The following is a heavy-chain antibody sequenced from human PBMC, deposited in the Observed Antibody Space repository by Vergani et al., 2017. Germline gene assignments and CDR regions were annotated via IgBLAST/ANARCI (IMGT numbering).Heavy chain of an antibody. D-gene: IGHD6-19*01. J-gene: IGHJ4*02. V-gene: IGHV3-23*01. CDR3: AKDQAVTHYFDY. Sequence: EVQLLESGGGLVQPGGSLRLSCAASRFTFSNYDMSWVRQAPGKGLEWVSAITGGGGSTYYADSVKGRFTISRDNSKNTLYLQMNSLRAEDTAVYYCAKDQAVTHYFDYWGQGTLVTVSS. CDR2: ITGGGGST. CDR1: RFTFSNYD.